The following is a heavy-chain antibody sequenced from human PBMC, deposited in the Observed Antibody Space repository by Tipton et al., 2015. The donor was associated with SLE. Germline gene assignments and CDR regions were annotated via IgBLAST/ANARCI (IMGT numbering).Heavy chain of an antibody. D-gene: IGHD6-13*01. J-gene: IGHJ4*02. CDR1: GGSITSTTYW. CDR2: ILYAGGTT. CDR3: ASAGYANSWWSY. V-gene: IGHV4-39*07. Sequence: TLSLTCTVSGGSITSTTYWWGWIRQPPGKNLEWIGSILYAGGTTYYNPSLKSRVAIDIDTSKNQFSLKLGSVTAADTAIYYCASAGYANSWWSYWGQGSLVTVSS.